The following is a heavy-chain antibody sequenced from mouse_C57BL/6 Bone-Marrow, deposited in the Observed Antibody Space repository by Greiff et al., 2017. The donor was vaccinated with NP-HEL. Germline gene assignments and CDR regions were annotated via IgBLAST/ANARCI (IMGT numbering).Heavy chain of an antibody. CDR1: GFTFSDYG. Sequence: EVQLVESGGGLVQPGGSLKLSCAASGFTFSDYGMAWVRQAPRKGPEWVAFISNLAYSIYYADTVTGRFTISRENAKNTMYLEMSSVRSEDTAMYYCARQGAKAMDYWGQGTSVTVSS. CDR2: ISNLAYSI. J-gene: IGHJ4*01. CDR3: ARQGAKAMDY. V-gene: IGHV5-15*01.